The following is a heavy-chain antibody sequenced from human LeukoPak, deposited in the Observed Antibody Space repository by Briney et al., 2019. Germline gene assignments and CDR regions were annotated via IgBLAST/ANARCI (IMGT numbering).Heavy chain of an antibody. J-gene: IGHJ4*02. D-gene: IGHD3-10*01. Sequence: PSETLSLTCTVSSGSISSGDYYWSWIRQPPGKGLEWIGYIYFSGSTYYNPSLKSRVTISVDTSKNQFSLKLSSVAAVDTAVYYCARRENVYYYFDYWGQGTLVTVSS. V-gene: IGHV4-30-4*01. CDR3: ARRENVYYYFDY. CDR1: SGSISSGDYY. CDR2: IYFSGST.